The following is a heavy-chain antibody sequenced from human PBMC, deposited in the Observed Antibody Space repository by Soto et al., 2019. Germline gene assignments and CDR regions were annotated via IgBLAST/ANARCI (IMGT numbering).Heavy chain of an antibody. Sequence: PGGSLRLSCAASGFTLSSYAMSWVRQAPGKGLEWVSVISGGGGSTHSGDSVKGRFTISRDNSKNTLYLQMNSLRAEDTAVYYCAGDRGWFGELQNPEYYYYYHTDVWGPGPPVTVPS. CDR3: AGDRGWFGELQNPEYYYYYHTDV. D-gene: IGHD3-10*01. CDR2: ISGGGGST. V-gene: IGHV3-23*01. J-gene: IGHJ6*03. CDR1: GFTLSSYA.